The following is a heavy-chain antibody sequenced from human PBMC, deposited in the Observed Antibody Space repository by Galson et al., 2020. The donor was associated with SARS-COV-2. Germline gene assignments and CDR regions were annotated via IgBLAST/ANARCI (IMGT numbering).Heavy chain of an antibody. CDR1: GFSLSTSGMC. J-gene: IGHJ6*03. Sequence: VSGPTLVKPTQTLTLTCTFSGFSLSTSGMCVSWIRQPPGKALEWLARIDWDDDKYYSTSLKTRLTISKDTSKNQVVLTMTNMDPVDTATYYCARITQQLVGYYYYYMDVWGKGTTVTVSS. D-gene: IGHD6-13*01. V-gene: IGHV2-70*11. CDR2: IDWDDDK. CDR3: ARITQQLVGYYYYYMDV.